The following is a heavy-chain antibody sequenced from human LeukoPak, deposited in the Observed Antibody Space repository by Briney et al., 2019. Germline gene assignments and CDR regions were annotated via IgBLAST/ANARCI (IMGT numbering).Heavy chain of an antibody. CDR2: ISDDGSNK. CDR3: ARSNFDWLGGGFDY. J-gene: IGHJ4*02. Sequence: GGSLRLSRAASGFPFSSYGMHWVRQAPGKGLEWVAVISDDGSNKYYADSVKGRFTISRDNSKNTLYLQVISLRPEDTAVYFCARSNFDWLGGGFDYWGQGTLVTVSS. CDR1: GFPFSSYG. D-gene: IGHD3-9*01. V-gene: IGHV3-30*19.